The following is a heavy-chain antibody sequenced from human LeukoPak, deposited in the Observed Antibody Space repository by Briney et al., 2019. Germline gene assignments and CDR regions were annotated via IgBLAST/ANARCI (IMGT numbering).Heavy chain of an antibody. CDR3: ATDGAGFDT. V-gene: IGHV3-11*01. CDR2: INIGGTNT. J-gene: IGHJ5*02. Sequence: PGGSLRLSCAASGFTFNDYYMSWIRQAPGKGLEWLSYINIGGTNTHYADSVKGRLTISRDNAKKSLYLETNNLRAEDMAVYYCATDGAGFDTWGQGVLVTVSS. CDR1: GFTFNDYY.